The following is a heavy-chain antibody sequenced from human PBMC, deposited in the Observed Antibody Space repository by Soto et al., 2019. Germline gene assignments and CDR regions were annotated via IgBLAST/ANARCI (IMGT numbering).Heavy chain of an antibody. CDR1: GFTFTNSA. V-gene: IGHV3-23*01. J-gene: IGHJ4*02. D-gene: IGHD2-21*02. CDR2: MTGSGGST. CDR3: TKDVADCGGDCFSGFDS. Sequence: VGSLRLSCAASGFTFTNSAMNWVRQAPGKGLEWVSTMTGSGGSTYYADSVKGRFTISRDTSKNTVYLHMNSLRAEDTAVYYCTKDVADCGGDCFSGFDSWGQGTLVTVSS.